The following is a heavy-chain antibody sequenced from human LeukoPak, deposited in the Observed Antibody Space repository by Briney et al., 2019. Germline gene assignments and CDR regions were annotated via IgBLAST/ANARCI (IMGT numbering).Heavy chain of an antibody. Sequence: SQTLSLTCTVSGGSISSGGYYWSWIRQHPGTGLEWIGYIYYSGGTYYNPSLKSRVTISVDTSKNQFSLKLSSVTAADTAVYYCARGDGDYVENFDYWGQGTLVTVSS. CDR1: GGSISSGGYY. D-gene: IGHD4-17*01. CDR3: ARGDGDYVENFDY. J-gene: IGHJ4*02. CDR2: IYYSGGT. V-gene: IGHV4-31*03.